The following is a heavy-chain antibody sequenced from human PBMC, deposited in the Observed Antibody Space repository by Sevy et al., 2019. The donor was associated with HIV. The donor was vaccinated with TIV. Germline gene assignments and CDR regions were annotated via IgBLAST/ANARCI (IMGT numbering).Heavy chain of an antibody. J-gene: IGHJ4*02. CDR1: GFTLSSYS. V-gene: IGHV3-21*01. CDR2: ISSSSSDI. D-gene: IGHD3-9*01. Sequence: GGSLRLSCAASGFTLSSYSMNWVRQAPGKGLEWVSSISSSSSDIYYAYSVKGRFTISRDNAKNSLYLQMNSLRAEDTAVYYCARETAYYDILTGYYRGGAYFDYWGQGTLVTVSS. CDR3: ARETAYYDILTGYYRGGAYFDY.